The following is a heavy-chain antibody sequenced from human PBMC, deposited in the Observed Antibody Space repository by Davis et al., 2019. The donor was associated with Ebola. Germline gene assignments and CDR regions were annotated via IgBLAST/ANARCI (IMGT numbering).Heavy chain of an antibody. J-gene: IGHJ3*02. CDR1: GYTFKNYA. CDR3: ARTSIMGTTTTASDI. D-gene: IGHD1-26*01. Sequence: ASVKVSCKSSGYTFKNYAISWVRQAPGHGLEWMGWISAYNGNTNYAQILQGRVTMTTDTSTGTAYMELRSLRSDDTAVYFCARTSIMGTTTTASDIWGQGTMVTVSS. CDR2: ISAYNGNT. V-gene: IGHV1-18*01.